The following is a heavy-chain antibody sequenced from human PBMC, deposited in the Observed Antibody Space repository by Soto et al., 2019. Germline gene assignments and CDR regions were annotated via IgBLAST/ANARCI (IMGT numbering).Heavy chain of an antibody. J-gene: IGHJ4*02. D-gene: IGHD6-13*01. CDR2: ISSSSSTI. Sequence: GGSLRLSCAASGFTFSSYSMNWVRQAPGKGLEWVSYISSSSSTIYYADSVKGRFTISRDNAKNSLYLQMNSLRDEDTAVYYCARSGSIYSSSWYGSDYWGQGTLVTVSS. V-gene: IGHV3-48*02. CDR1: GFTFSSYS. CDR3: ARSGSIYSSSWYGSDY.